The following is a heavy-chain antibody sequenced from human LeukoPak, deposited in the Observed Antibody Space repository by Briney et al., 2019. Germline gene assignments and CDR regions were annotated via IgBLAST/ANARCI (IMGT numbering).Heavy chain of an antibody. J-gene: IGHJ5*02. V-gene: IGHV4-59*01. CDR3: ARGAVPAAGKYNWFDP. Sequence: SETLSLTCTVSGGSISSYYWSWIRQPPGKGLEWIGYIYYSGSTNYNPSLKSRVTISVDTSKNQFSLKLSSVTAADTAVYYCARGAVPAAGKYNWFDPWGQGALVTVSS. D-gene: IGHD2-2*01. CDR1: GGSISSYY. CDR2: IYYSGST.